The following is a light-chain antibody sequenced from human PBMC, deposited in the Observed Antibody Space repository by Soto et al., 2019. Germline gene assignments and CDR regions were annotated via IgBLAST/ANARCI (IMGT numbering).Light chain of an antibody. CDR2: GNS. J-gene: IGLJ2*01. CDR3: QSYDSSLSRFVV. CDR1: SSNIGAGYD. Sequence: QLVLTQPPSVSGAPGQRVTISCTGSSSNIGAGYDVHWYQQLPGTAPKLLIYGNSNRPSGVPDRFSGSKSGTSASLAITGLQAEDEADYYCQSYDSSLSRFVVFGGGTQLTVL. V-gene: IGLV1-40*01.